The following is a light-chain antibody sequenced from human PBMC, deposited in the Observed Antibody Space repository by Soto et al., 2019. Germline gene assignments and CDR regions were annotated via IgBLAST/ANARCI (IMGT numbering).Light chain of an antibody. CDR1: QSVTSNY. CDR2: AIS. J-gene: IGKJ1*01. V-gene: IGKV3D-20*02. CDR3: QQHSNSPWT. Sequence: EIVLTQSPGTLSLSPGESAALSCRASQSVTSNYLVWYRQKPGQAPRLLIYAISSRAAGIPDRFNGSGSGTDFTLTITRLEPEDSAAYYCQQHSNSPWTFGQGTRVEV.